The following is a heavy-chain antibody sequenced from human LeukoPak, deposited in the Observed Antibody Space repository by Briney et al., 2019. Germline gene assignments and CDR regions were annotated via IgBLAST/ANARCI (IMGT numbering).Heavy chain of an antibody. J-gene: IGHJ4*02. CDR1: GFTLRHFA. CDR3: ANEAHRHLDLHN. V-gene: IGHV3-23*01. CDR2: SMASDGDT. Sequence: GGSLRLSCAASGFTLRHFAMNWVRQAPGKGLEWVSSMASDGDTFFAGSVKGRFTISRDLSPNPLHPQMTSLSADDTAIYFCANEAHRHLDLHNWGQGTLVTVST.